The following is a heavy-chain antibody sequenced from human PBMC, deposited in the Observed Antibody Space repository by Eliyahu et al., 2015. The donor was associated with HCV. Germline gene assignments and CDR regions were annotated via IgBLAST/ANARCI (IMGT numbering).Heavy chain of an antibody. CDR1: GFTFSSYW. Sequence: EVQLVESGGGLVQPGGSLRLSCAASGFTFSSYWMXXXRXAPGKGLEWVANIKQDGSEKYYVDSVKGRFTISRDNAKNSLYLQMNSLRAEDTAVYYCARTQQERTYYDFWSGYYGGGGIDAFDIWGQGDNGHRLF. CDR3: ARTQQERTYYDFWSGYYGGGGIDAFDI. J-gene: IGHJ3*02. V-gene: IGHV3-7*03. CDR2: IKQDGSEK. D-gene: IGHD3-3*01.